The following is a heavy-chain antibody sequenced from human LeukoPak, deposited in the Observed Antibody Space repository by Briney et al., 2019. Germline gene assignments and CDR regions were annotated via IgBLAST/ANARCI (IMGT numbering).Heavy chain of an antibody. CDR3: ARRTRDGGEPYYYYYMDV. J-gene: IGHJ6*03. CDR1: GGPISSDSYS. D-gene: IGHD3-10*01. V-gene: IGHV4-39*01. CDR2: IFYSGST. Sequence: PSETLSLTCIVSGGPISSDSYSWGWIRQPPGRGLEWIGSIFYSGSTYYNPSLKSRVTISVDTSNNQFSLKLSSVAAADTAVYYCARRTRDGGEPYYYYYMDVWGKGTTVTVSS.